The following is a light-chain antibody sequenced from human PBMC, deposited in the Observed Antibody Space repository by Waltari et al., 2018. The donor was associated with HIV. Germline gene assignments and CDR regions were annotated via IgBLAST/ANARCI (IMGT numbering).Light chain of an antibody. CDR1: DSNIGRNY. CDR2: RDT. Sequence: QSVLTQPPSASGTPGQRVSISCSGSDSNIGRNYVYWYQQVAGTAPKLLIYRDTQGPSGVSDRFSGSKSGSSASLAISGLRSEDEAAYFCAVWDDSLTGVIFGGKTKLTVL. V-gene: IGLV1-47*01. J-gene: IGLJ2*01. CDR3: AVWDDSLTGVI.